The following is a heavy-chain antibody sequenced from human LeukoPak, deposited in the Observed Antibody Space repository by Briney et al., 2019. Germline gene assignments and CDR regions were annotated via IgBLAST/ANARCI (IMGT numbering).Heavy chain of an antibody. Sequence: ASVKVSCKASGYTFTSYDINWVRQATGQGLEWMGWMNPNSGNTGYAQKFQGRVTMTRNTSISTAYMELSSLRSEDTAVYYCARGWTYYDFWSGPGDYYYMDVWGKGTTVTVSS. J-gene: IGHJ6*03. CDR1: GYTFTSYD. CDR2: MNPNSGNT. D-gene: IGHD3-3*01. V-gene: IGHV1-8*01. CDR3: ARGWTYYDFWSGPGDYYYMDV.